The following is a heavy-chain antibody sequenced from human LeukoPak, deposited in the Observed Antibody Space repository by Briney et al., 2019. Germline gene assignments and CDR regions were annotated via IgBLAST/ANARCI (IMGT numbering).Heavy chain of an antibody. Sequence: GGSLRLSCAASGFTFSSYWMHWVRQAPGKGLVWVSRINSDGSSTSYADSVKGRFTISRDNAKNTLYLQMNGLRAEDTAVYYCARADTAMVYDYFDYWGQGTLVTVSS. V-gene: IGHV3-74*01. CDR1: GFTFSSYW. J-gene: IGHJ4*02. CDR3: ARADTAMVYDYFDY. D-gene: IGHD5-18*01. CDR2: INSDGSST.